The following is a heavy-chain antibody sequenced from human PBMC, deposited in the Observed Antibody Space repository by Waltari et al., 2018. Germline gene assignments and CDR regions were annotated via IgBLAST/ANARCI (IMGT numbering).Heavy chain of an antibody. Sequence: QVQLVQSGAEGKKPGASVKVSCTVSGYTLTELSMHWVRQAPGNGLEWMGGFEPEDGETIYAQKFQGRVTMTEDTSTDTAYMELSSLRSEDTAVYYCATELPHDYSNYATDYWGQGTLVTVSS. CDR1: GYTLTELS. J-gene: IGHJ4*02. V-gene: IGHV1-24*01. CDR3: ATELPHDYSNYATDY. CDR2: FEPEDGET. D-gene: IGHD4-4*01.